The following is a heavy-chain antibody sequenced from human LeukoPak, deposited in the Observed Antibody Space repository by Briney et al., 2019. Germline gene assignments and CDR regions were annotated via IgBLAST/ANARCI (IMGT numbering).Heavy chain of an antibody. V-gene: IGHV1-2*02. D-gene: IGHD3-22*01. Sequence: ASVKVSCRASGYTFTDYYMHWVRQAPGQGLEWMGWMNPNSGGTKYAQKVQGRVTMTRDTSISTAYMELSRLRSDDTAVYYCASEYYYDSSGYQPGGYWGQGTLVTVSS. CDR2: MNPNSGGT. CDR1: GYTFTDYY. CDR3: ASEYYYDSSGYQPGGY. J-gene: IGHJ4*02.